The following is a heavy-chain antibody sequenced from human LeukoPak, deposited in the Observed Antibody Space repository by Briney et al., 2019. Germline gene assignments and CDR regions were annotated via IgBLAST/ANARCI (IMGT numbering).Heavy chain of an antibody. V-gene: IGHV3-20*04. D-gene: IGHD5-18*01. CDR3: ARVTRYSYGYDY. CDR2: INWNGGST. CDR1: GFTFDDYG. Sequence: GGPLRLSCAASGFTFDDYGMSWVRQAPGKGLEWVSGINWNGGSTGYADSVKARFTISRDNAKNSLYLQMNSLRAEDTALYYCARVTRYSYGYDYWGQGTLVTVSS. J-gene: IGHJ4*02.